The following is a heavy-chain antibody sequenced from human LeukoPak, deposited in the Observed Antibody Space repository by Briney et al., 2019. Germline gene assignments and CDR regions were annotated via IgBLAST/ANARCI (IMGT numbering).Heavy chain of an antibody. CDR2: ISGGGDIT. CDR3: VREDTPATANY. V-gene: IGHV3-23*01. J-gene: IGHJ4*02. CDR1: GFNFANHA. Sequence: PGGSLRLSCAASGFNFANHAMSWVRHTAGKGLEWVSAISGGGDITYYADSVKGRFTISRDNSKDTLLLQMHSLRPGDTAVYYCVREDTPATANYWGQGTLVTISS. D-gene: IGHD2-21*02.